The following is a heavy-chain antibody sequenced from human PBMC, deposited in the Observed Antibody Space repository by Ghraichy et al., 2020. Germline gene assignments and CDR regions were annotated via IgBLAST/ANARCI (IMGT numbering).Heavy chain of an antibody. V-gene: IGHV3-21*01. CDR3: ARDSLNYYDSSGYDYWYYGMDV. D-gene: IGHD3-22*01. CDR2: ISSSSSYI. J-gene: IGHJ6*02. CDR1: GFTFSSYS. Sequence: GGSLRLSCAASGFTFSSYSMNWVRQAPGKGLEWVSSISSSSSYIYYADSVKGRFTISRDNAKNSLYLQMNSLRAEDTAVYYCARDSLNYYDSSGYDYWYYGMDVWGQGTTVTVSS.